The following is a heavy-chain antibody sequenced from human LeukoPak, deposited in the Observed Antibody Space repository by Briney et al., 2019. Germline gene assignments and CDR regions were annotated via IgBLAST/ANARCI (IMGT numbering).Heavy chain of an antibody. CDR3: ARGEIAVAWFVSSREYFQH. J-gene: IGHJ1*01. Sequence: PGGSLRLSCAASGFTFSSYGMHWVRQAPGKGLEWVAVISYDGSNKYYADSVKGRFTISRDNSKNTLYLQMNSLRAEDTAVYYCARGEIAVAWFVSSREYFQHWGQGTLVTVSS. CDR2: ISYDGSNK. V-gene: IGHV3-30*03. D-gene: IGHD6-19*01. CDR1: GFTFSSYG.